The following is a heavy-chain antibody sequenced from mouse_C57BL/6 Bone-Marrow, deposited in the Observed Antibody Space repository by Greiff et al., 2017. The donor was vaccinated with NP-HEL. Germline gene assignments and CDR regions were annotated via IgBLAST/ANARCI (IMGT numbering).Heavy chain of an antibody. V-gene: IGHV1-85*01. CDR2: IYPRDGST. J-gene: IGHJ2*01. CDR3: ATYYFDY. CDR1: GYTFTSYD. Sequence: QVHVKQSGPELVKPGASVKLSCKASGYTFTSYDINWVKQRPGQGLEWIGWIYPRDGSTKYNEKFKGKATLTVDTSSSTAYMELHSLTSEDSAVYFCATYYFDYWGQGTTLTVSS.